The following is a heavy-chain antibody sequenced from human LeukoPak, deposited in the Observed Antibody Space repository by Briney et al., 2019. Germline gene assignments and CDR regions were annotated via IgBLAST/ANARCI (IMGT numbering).Heavy chain of an antibody. Sequence: PGGSLRLSCAASGFTFSSYAMSWVRQAPGKGLEWVSAISGSGGSTYYADSVKGRFTISRDNSKNTLYLQMNSLRAEDTAVYFCAKDLDGSYGEDYWGQGTLVTVSS. CDR2: ISGSGGST. D-gene: IGHD1-26*01. CDR1: GFTFSSYA. V-gene: IGHV3-23*01. J-gene: IGHJ4*02. CDR3: AKDLDGSYGEDY.